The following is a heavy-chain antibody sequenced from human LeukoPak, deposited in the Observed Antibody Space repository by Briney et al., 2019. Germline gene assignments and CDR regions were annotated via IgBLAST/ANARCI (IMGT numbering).Heavy chain of an antibody. Sequence: PSETLSLTCTVSGGSISSYYWSWIRQPAGKGLEWIGRIYASGSSNYNPSLKSRVTMSVDTSKNQFSLKLSSVTAADTAVYYCARGSASPAAIPFDFWGQGTMVTVSS. J-gene: IGHJ3*01. V-gene: IGHV4-4*07. CDR3: ARGSASPAAIPFDF. CDR1: GGSISSYY. CDR2: IYASGSS. D-gene: IGHD2-2*02.